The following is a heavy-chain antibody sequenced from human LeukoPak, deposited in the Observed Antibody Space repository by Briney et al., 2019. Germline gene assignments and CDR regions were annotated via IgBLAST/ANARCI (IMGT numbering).Heavy chain of an antibody. CDR1: GFTFNNYP. J-gene: IGHJ4*02. CDR2: MSYDGSNK. CDR3: ATNYGDYSVH. D-gene: IGHD4-17*01. Sequence: PGGSLRLSCAASGFTFNNYPMHWVRQAPGKGLEWVAVMSYDGSNKYYADSVKGRFTISRNNSKNTLYLQMNSLRAEDTAVYYCATNYGDYSVHWGQGTLVTVSS. V-gene: IGHV3-30-3*01.